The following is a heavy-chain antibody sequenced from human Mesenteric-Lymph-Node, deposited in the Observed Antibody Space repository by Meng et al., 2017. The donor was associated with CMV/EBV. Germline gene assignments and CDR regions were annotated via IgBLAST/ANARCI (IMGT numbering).Heavy chain of an antibody. Sequence: ASVKVSCKASGYTFTSYGTSWMRQAPGQGLEWMGWISASNGDTNYEQKLQGRVTMTTDTSTSTAYLELRSLRSDDTAVYYCARSCAESLDDCYYFDSWGQGTLVTVSS. CDR3: ARSCAESLDDCYYFDS. V-gene: IGHV1-18*01. J-gene: IGHJ4*02. CDR1: GYTFTSYG. CDR2: ISASNGDT. D-gene: IGHD2-21*01.